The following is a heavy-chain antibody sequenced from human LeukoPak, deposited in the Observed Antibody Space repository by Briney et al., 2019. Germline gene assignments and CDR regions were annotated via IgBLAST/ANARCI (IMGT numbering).Heavy chain of an antibody. CDR2: IKSKADGGTT. J-gene: IGHJ4*02. CDR3: TTPPDYFDH. CDR1: GFSFNNAW. V-gene: IGHV3-15*01. D-gene: IGHD1-14*01. Sequence: GGSLRLSCAASGFSFNNAWMSWVRQAPGKGLEWVGRIKSKADGGTTDYATPVKGRFTISRDDSKNTLYLQMSSLKTEDTAVYYCTTPPDYFDHWGRGTLVTVSS.